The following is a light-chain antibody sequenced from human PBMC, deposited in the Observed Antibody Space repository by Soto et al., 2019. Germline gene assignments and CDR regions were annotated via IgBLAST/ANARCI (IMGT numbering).Light chain of an antibody. J-gene: IGKJ4*01. CDR2: TAS. CDR3: QQYYNWPPLT. CDR1: QTVSSD. Sequence: EIVMTQSPATLSVSPGETAALSYRASQTVSSDLAWYQQKPGQAPRLLIYTASSRATGVPARFSGSGSGTEFTLTISRLQSEDSAVYYCQQYYNWPPLTFGGGTKVAIK. V-gene: IGKV3-15*01.